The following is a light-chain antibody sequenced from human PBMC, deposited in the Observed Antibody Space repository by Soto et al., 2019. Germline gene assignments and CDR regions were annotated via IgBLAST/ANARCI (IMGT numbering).Light chain of an antibody. CDR2: DVS. J-gene: IGLJ1*01. CDR1: SSDVGGYNY. CDR3: CSYAGSYTPWV. Sequence: QSALTQPRSVSGSPGQSVTISCTGTSSDVGGYNYVSWYQQHPGKAPKLMIYDVSKRPSGVPDRFSGSKSGNTASLTISGLQAEDEADYYCCSYAGSYTPWVFGTGTKVTV. V-gene: IGLV2-11*01.